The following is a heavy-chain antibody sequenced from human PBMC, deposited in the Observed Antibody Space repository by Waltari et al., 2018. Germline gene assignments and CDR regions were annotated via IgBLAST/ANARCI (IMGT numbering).Heavy chain of an antibody. CDR1: EYTFTSSY. V-gene: IGHV1-46*01. CDR2: INPGVGST. J-gene: IGHJ6*02. Sequence: QVQLVQSGAEVKKPGASVKISCKTSEYTFTSSYIHWVRQAPGQGLEWMGIINPGVGSTIYAQKFQGRVTMTRDTSTSTVYMELSSLRSEDTAVYYCALDTGALWMDVWGQGTTVTVSS. D-gene: IGHD2-21*01. CDR3: ALDTGALWMDV.